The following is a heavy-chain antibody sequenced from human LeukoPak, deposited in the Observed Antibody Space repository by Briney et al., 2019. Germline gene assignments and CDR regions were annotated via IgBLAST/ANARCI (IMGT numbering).Heavy chain of an antibody. D-gene: IGHD3-22*01. Sequence: GESLKISCKGSGYXFTSYWIGWVRQMPGKGLEWMGIIYPGDSDTKYSPSFRGQVTISADKSISTAYLQWSSLKASDTAMYYCATGYYSHYFDYCGQGTLVTVSS. J-gene: IGHJ4*02. CDR1: GYXFTSYW. V-gene: IGHV5-51*01. CDR2: IYPGDSDT. CDR3: ATGYYSHYFDY.